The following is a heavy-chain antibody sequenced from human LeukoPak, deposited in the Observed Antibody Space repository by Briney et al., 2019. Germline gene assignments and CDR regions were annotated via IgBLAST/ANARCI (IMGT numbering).Heavy chain of an antibody. CDR3: ARVAFGGTVPSYYFDY. V-gene: IGHV4-61*02. CDR1: GGSISSSSYY. Sequence: SETLSLTCTVSGGSISSSSYYWSWIRQPAGKGLEWIGRIYTSGSTNYNPSLKSRVTISVDTSKNQFSLKLSSVTAADTAVYYCARVAFGGTVPSYYFDYWGQGTLVTVSS. D-gene: IGHD3-16*01. CDR2: IYTSGST. J-gene: IGHJ4*02.